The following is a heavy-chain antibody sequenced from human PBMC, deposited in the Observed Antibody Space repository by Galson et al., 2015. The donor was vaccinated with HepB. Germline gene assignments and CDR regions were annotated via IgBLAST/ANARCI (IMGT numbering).Heavy chain of an antibody. CDR2: ISGSGGST. Sequence: SLRLSCADSGFTFRSHAMSWARQAPGKGLEWVSAISGSGGSTYYADSVKGRFTISRDNSKNTLYLQMNSLRAEDTAVYYCAKDYPSEKRIRAVVYYYYGMDVWGQGTTVTVSS. V-gene: IGHV3-23*01. CDR1: GFTFRSHA. D-gene: IGHD1-14*01. J-gene: IGHJ6*02. CDR3: AKDYPSEKRIRAVVYYYYGMDV.